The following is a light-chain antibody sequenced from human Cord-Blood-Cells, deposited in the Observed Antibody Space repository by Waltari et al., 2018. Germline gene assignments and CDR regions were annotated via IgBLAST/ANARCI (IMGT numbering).Light chain of an antibody. CDR1: SGSIASNY. CDR3: QSYDSSTLWV. CDR2: EGN. Sequence: NFMLTQPHSVSESPGKTVTISCTRSSGSIASNYVQWYQQRPGSAPTTLIYEGNQRPSGVPDRFSGSINSSSNPASLTISGLKTADEADYYCQSYDSSTLWVFGGGTKLTVL. J-gene: IGLJ3*02. V-gene: IGLV6-57*03.